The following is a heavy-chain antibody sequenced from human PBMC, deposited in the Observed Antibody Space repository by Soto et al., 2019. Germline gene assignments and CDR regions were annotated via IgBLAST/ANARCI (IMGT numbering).Heavy chain of an antibody. Sequence: EVQLVESGGGLVQPGGSLRLSCAASGFTVSSNYMIWVRQAPGKGLEWVSVIYSGGSTYYADSVKGRFTISRDNSKNTLYLQMNSRRAEDTAVYYCARGPTHADFDYWGQGTLVTVSS. J-gene: IGHJ4*02. CDR2: IYSGGST. CDR1: GFTVSSNY. CDR3: ARGPTHADFDY. V-gene: IGHV3-66*01.